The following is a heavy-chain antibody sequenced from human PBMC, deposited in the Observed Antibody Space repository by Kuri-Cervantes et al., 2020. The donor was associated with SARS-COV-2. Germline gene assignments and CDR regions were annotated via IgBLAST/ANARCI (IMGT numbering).Heavy chain of an antibody. CDR3: ARVVGYSSSWYYFDY. Sequence: GGSLRLSCAASGFTVSSNYMSWVRQAPGKGLEWVPVIYSGGSTYYADSVKGRFTISRDNSKNTLYLQMNSLRAEDTAVYYCARVVGYSSSWYYFDYWGQGTLVTVSS. J-gene: IGHJ4*02. D-gene: IGHD6-13*01. V-gene: IGHV3-53*01. CDR2: IYSGGST. CDR1: GFTVSSNY.